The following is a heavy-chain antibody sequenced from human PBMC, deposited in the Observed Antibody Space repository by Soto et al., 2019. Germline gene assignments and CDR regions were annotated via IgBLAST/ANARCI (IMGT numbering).Heavy chain of an antibody. V-gene: IGHV4-61*03. Sequence: PSETLSLPCTVSGGYVKSPSHYWSWIRQPPGKGLEWIGNIYYIGTTDYNPSLENRVTIVVDTTENHFSLKAEDTAVYYCVRDPYLPAAGRLSSLHYWGPGTLVTVSS. J-gene: IGHJ4*02. CDR2: IYYIGTT. D-gene: IGHD2-2*01. CDR3: VRDPYLPAAGRLSSLHY. CDR1: GGYVKSPSHY.